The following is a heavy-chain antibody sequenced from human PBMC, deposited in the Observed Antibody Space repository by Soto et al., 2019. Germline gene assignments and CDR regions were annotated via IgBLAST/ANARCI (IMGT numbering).Heavy chain of an antibody. CDR2: ISGSGGST. Sequence: GGSLRLSCAASGFTFSSYAMSWVRQAPGKGLEWVSAISGSGGSTYYADSVKGRFTISRDNSKNTLYLQMNSLRAEDTAVYYCAANHGESPYYYYYMDVWGKGTTVTVSS. CDR1: GFTFSSYA. CDR3: AANHGESPYYYYYMDV. D-gene: IGHD2-21*01. J-gene: IGHJ6*03. V-gene: IGHV3-23*01.